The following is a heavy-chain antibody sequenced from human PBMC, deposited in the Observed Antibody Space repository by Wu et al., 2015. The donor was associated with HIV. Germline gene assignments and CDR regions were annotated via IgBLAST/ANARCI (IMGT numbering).Heavy chain of an antibody. V-gene: IGHV1-69*12. CDR1: GGTFSRNA. J-gene: IGHJ3*02. D-gene: IGHD2-2*01. CDR3: ATTYRDQLLSHGRTTGGLLAFDI. Sequence: QVQLVQSEAEVKKPGSSVKVSCKGSGGTFSRNAISWVRQAPGQGLEWMGGIIPFFGIANYAQNFQGRVTITVDDSTSTAYMQLNSLRSEDTAVFYCATTYRDQLLSHGRTTGGLLAFDIWGQGTVVTVSS. CDR2: IIPFFGIA.